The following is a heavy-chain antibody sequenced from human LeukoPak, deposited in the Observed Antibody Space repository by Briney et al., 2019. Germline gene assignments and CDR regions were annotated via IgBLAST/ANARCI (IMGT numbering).Heavy chain of an antibody. V-gene: IGHV5-51*01. Sequence: HGESLKISCKGSGYSFDNYWIGWVRQMPGKGLEWLGIIYPGDSDTRYSPSSQGQVTISADKSISTAYLQWSSLKASDTAMYYCARIRGYSYGVPPYYFDYWGQGTLVTVSS. CDR2: IYPGDSDT. CDR1: GYSFDNYW. J-gene: IGHJ4*02. CDR3: ARIRGYSYGVPPYYFDY. D-gene: IGHD5-18*01.